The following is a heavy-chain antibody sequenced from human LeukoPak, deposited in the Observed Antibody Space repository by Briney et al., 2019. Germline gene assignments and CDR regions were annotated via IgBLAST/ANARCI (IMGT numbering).Heavy chain of an antibody. Sequence: PSETLSLTCSVSGGSISSGAYYWGWIRQPPGKGLEWIGETYHSGSTNYNPSLKSRVTISVDKSKNQFSLNLSSVTAADTAVYYCARKIPNNLFDPWGQGTLVTVSS. J-gene: IGHJ5*02. CDR2: TYHSGST. V-gene: IGHV4-39*07. CDR3: ARKIPNNLFDP. D-gene: IGHD1-20*01. CDR1: GGSISSGAYY.